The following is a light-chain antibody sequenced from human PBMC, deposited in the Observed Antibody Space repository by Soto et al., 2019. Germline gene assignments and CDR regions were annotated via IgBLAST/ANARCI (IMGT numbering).Light chain of an antibody. Sequence: SYELTQPLSMSVALGQTARISCGGDDIGSKSVHRYQQKPGQAPVLVIYRDTNRPSGIPERFSGSNSGNTATLTVSRAQAGDEADYYCQVWDINTAVFGGGTKLTVL. CDR2: RDT. CDR3: QVWDINTAV. CDR1: DIGSKS. V-gene: IGLV3-9*01. J-gene: IGLJ2*01.